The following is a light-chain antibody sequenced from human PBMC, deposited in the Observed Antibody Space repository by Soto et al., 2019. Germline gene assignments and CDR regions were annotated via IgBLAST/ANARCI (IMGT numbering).Light chain of an antibody. CDR1: QSVSRY. Sequence: EIVLTQSPATLSLSPGERATLSCRASQSVSRYLAWYQQKPGQAPRLLIYDAYNRSTGLPARFSGSGSRTDFTLTISSLEPEEFAVYYCQQSSNWPLTFGGWTKVEIK. V-gene: IGKV3-11*01. CDR3: QQSSNWPLT. CDR2: DAY. J-gene: IGKJ4*01.